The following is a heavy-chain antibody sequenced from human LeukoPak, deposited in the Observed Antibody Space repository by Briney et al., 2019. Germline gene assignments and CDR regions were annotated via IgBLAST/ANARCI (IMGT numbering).Heavy chain of an antibody. D-gene: IGHD2-21*02. V-gene: IGHV3-74*01. Sequence: GRSLRLSCAASGFTFSSYWMHWVRQAPGKGLVWVSRINSDGSSTSYADSVKGRFTISRDNAKNTLYLQMNSLRAEDTAVYYCARDSSDSYYFDYWGQGTLVTVSS. CDR2: INSDGSST. CDR3: ARDSSDSYYFDY. J-gene: IGHJ4*02. CDR1: GFTFSSYW.